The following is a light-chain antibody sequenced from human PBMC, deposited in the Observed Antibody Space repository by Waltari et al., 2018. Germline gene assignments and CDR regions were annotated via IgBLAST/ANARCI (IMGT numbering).Light chain of an antibody. CDR1: SNDVGGYGY. CDR2: EVS. V-gene: IGLV2-14*03. CDR3: SAHTSTFPHV. Sequence: STLTQPASVSGSPGQSITISCTGTSNDVGGYGYVSWYQQYPGRAPKLIIYEVSYRPSGISTRFSGSKSGNTASLTISGLQADDEAEYDCSAHTSTFPHVCGTGTKVTV. J-gene: IGLJ1*01.